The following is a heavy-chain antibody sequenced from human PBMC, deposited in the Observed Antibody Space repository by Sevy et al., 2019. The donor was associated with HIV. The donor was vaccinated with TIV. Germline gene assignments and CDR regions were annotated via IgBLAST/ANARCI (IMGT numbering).Heavy chain of an antibody. J-gene: IGHJ4*02. CDR3: ATGRTLITGTTFDY. D-gene: IGHD1-7*01. V-gene: IGHV1-24*01. CDR2: FDPEDGGT. Sequence: ASVKVSCKVSGYTLTELSMHWVRQAPGKGLEWMGGFDPEDGGTIYAQKFQGRVTMTEDTSTDTAYMELSSLRSEDTAVYYCATGRTLITGTTFDYWGQGTLVTVSS. CDR1: GYTLTELS.